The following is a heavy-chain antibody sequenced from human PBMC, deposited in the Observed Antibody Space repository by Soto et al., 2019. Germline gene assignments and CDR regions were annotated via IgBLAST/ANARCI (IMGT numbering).Heavy chain of an antibody. CDR2: IIPIFGTA. CDR3: ARDLVVVVPAAIHNYYYYGMDV. D-gene: IGHD2-2*02. V-gene: IGHV1-69*13. Sequence: SVKVSCKASGGTFSSYAISWVRQAPGQGLEWMGGIIPIFGTANYAQKFQGRVTITADESTSTAYMELSSLRSEDTAVYYCARDLVVVVPAAIHNYYYYGMDVWGQGTTGTVSS. J-gene: IGHJ6*02. CDR1: GGTFSSYA.